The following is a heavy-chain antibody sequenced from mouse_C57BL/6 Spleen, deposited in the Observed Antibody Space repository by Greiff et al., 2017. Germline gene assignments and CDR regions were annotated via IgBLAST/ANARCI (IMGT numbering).Heavy chain of an antibody. CDR3: ARGATVVATNYFDY. D-gene: IGHD1-1*01. V-gene: IGHV1-52*01. J-gene: IGHJ2*01. Sequence: QVHVKQPGAELVRPGSSVKLSCKASGYTFTSYWMHWVKQRPIQGLEWIGNIDPSDSETHYNQKFKDKATLTVDKSSSTAYMQLSSLTSEDSAVYYCARGATVVATNYFDYWGQGTTLTVSS. CDR2: IDPSDSET. CDR1: GYTFTSYW.